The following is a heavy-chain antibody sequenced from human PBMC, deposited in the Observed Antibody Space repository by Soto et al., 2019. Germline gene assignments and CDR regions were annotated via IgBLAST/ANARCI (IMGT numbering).Heavy chain of an antibody. CDR1: LFSLITTAVG. J-gene: IGHJ4*02. CDR2: IYWNDEK. CDR3: AHWGYRNGWSEH. D-gene: IGHD6-19*01. V-gene: IGHV2-5*01. Sequence: SGPTLVNRTHTLTLTFTVSLFSLITTAVGVGWVRQPPGKSLEWLGLIYWNDEKRYSPSLKTRLTITKDASKNQVVLTMINMDPVATATYYCAHWGYRNGWSEHWGQRSPVTVYS.